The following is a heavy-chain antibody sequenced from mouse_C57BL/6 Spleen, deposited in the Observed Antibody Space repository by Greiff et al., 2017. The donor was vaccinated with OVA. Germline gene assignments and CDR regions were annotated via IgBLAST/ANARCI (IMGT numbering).Heavy chain of an antibody. J-gene: IGHJ4*01. D-gene: IGHD1-1*01. CDR1: GYAFSSSW. CDR2: IYPGDGDT. CDR3: ARSDGSTLYAMDY. Sequence: QVQLQQSGPELVKPGASVKISCKASGYAFSSSWMNWVKQRPGKGLEWIGRIYPGDGDTNYNGKFKGKATLTADKSSSTAYMQLSSLTSEDSAVYFGARSDGSTLYAMDYWGQGTSVTVSS. V-gene: IGHV1-82*01.